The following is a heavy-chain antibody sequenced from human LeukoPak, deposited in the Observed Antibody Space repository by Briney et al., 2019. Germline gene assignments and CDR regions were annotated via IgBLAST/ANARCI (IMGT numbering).Heavy chain of an antibody. CDR1: GGSFSGYY. J-gene: IGHJ4*02. CDR2: INHSEST. Sequence: SETLSLTCAVYGGSFSGYYWSWIRQPPGKGLEWIGEINHSESTNYNPSLKSRVTISVDTSKNQFSLKLSSVTAADTAVYYCARDLSITMIRGVTFDYWGQGALVTVSS. V-gene: IGHV4-34*01. CDR3: ARDLSITMIRGVTFDY. D-gene: IGHD3-10*01.